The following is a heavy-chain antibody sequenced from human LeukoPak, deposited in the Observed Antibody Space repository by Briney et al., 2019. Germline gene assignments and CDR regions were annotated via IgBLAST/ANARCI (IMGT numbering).Heavy chain of an antibody. D-gene: IGHD3-10*01. V-gene: IGHV4-4*07. J-gene: IGHJ5*02. CDR3: ARDSGTTGEVKFDP. CDR2: IYTSGSI. Sequence: GSLRLSCAASGFTFSSYEMSWIRQPAGKGLEWIGRIYTSGSITYNPSLKSRVSMSVDTSKNQFSLKLSSVTAADTAVYYCARDSGTTGEVKFDPWGQGTLVTVSS. CDR1: GFTFSSYE.